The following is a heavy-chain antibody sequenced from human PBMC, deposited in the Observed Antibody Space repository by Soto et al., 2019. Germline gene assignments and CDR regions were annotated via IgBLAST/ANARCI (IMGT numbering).Heavy chain of an antibody. CDR3: AKAGKPTSGWYLNV. V-gene: IGHV3-9*01. CDR1: GFTFDDYA. J-gene: IGHJ6*04. Sequence: EVQLVESGGGLVQPGRSLRLSCAASGFTFDDYAMHWVRQAPGKGLEWVSGISWNSGSIGYADSVKGRFTISRDNAMNSLYLQMNSLRAEDTALYYCAKAGKPTSGWYLNVWGKGTTVTVSS. CDR2: ISWNSGSI. D-gene: IGHD6-19*01.